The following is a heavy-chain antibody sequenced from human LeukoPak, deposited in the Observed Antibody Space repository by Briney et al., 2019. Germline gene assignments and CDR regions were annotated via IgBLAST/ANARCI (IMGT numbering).Heavy chain of an antibody. Sequence: SETLSLTCAVYGGSFSGYYWCWIRQPPGKGLEWIGEINHSGSTNYNPSLKSRVTISVDTSKNQFSLKLSSVTAADTAVYYCARADKAARRGFGYWGQGTLVTVSS. CDR2: INHSGST. D-gene: IGHD6-6*01. CDR1: GGSFSGYY. CDR3: ARADKAARRGFGY. V-gene: IGHV4-34*01. J-gene: IGHJ4*02.